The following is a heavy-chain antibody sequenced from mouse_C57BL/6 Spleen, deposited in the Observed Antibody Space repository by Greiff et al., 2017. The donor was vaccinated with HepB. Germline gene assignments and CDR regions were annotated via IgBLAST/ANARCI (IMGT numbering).Heavy chain of an antibody. D-gene: IGHD2-5*01. V-gene: IGHV1-82*01. Sequence: VQLQQSGPELVKPGASVKISCKASGYAFSSSWMNWVKQRPGKGLEWIGRIYPGDGDTNYNGKFKGKATLTADKSSSTAYMQLSSLTSEDSAVYFCARDYSKPYWYFDVWGTGTTVTVSS. J-gene: IGHJ1*03. CDR1: GYAFSSSW. CDR3: ARDYSKPYWYFDV. CDR2: IYPGDGDT.